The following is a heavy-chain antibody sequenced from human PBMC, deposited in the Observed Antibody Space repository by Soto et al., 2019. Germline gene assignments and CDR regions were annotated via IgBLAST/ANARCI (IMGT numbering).Heavy chain of an antibody. CDR2: IYYTGST. V-gene: IGHV4-31*03. Sequence: QVQLQESGPGLVKPSQTLSLTCTVSGGSISSGGYYWSWIRQHPGKGLEWIGYIYYTGSTYYNPSITRRVTLXAXTXXNQFSLKLRSVTAADTAVYYCATLYMVRGVRTFDYWGQGTLVTVSS. CDR1: GGSISSGGYY. J-gene: IGHJ4*02. CDR3: ATLYMVRGVRTFDY. D-gene: IGHD3-10*01.